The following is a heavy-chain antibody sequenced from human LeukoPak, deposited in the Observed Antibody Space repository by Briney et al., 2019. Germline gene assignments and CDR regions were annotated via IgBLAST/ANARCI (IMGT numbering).Heavy chain of an antibody. V-gene: IGHV4-39*07. D-gene: IGHD3-22*01. CDR2: IYYSGST. CDR3: ARVLRSSGYYLGWTDDAFDI. J-gene: IGHJ3*02. Sequence: SETLSLTCTVSGGSISSSSYYWGWIRQPPGKGLERIGSIYYSGSTYYNPSLKSRVTISVDTSKNQFSLKLSSVTAADTAVYYCARVLRSSGYYLGWTDDAFDIWGQGTMVTVSS. CDR1: GGSISSSSYY.